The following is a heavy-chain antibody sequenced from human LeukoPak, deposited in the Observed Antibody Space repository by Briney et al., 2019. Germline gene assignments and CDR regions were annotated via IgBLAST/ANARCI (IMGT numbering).Heavy chain of an antibody. CDR2: ISSSSSYI. J-gene: IGHJ4*02. CDR1: GFTFSSYS. Sequence: GGSLRLSCAASGFTFSSYSMNWVRQAPGKGLEWVSSISSSSSYIYYADSVKGRFTISRDNAKNSLYLQMNSLRAEDMAVYYCARASGSGYYDYWGQGTLVTVSS. V-gene: IGHV3-21*01. CDR3: ARASGSGYYDY. D-gene: IGHD3-3*01.